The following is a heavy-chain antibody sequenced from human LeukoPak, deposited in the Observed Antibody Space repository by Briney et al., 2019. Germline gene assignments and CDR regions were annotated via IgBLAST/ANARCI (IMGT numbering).Heavy chain of an antibody. Sequence: ASVKVSCKGSGYTFNSYLFRWVRRVPGQGLEWMGWISGHNGNTHYAQKFKDRITLTTDTSTSTAYMELRSLTSDDTAVYYCARIWAEFQLVSAFWGQGTQVTVSP. D-gene: IGHD3-10*01. CDR1: GYTFNSYL. V-gene: IGHV1-18*01. J-gene: IGHJ1*01. CDR3: ARIWAEFQLVSAF. CDR2: ISGHNGNT.